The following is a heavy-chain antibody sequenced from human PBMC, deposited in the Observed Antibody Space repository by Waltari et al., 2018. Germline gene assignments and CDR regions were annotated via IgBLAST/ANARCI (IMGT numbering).Heavy chain of an antibody. CDR1: GGSISSSY. CDR3: ARHGSGSYYNETLYYFDY. CDR2: IYTSGST. D-gene: IGHD3-10*01. V-gene: IGHV4-4*07. J-gene: IGHJ4*02. Sequence: QVQLQESGPGLVKPSETLSLTCTVSGGSISSSYWSWIRQPAGKGLEWIGRIYTSGSTNYNPSLKSRVTMSVDTSKNQFSLKLSSVTAADTAVYYCARHGSGSYYNETLYYFDYWGQGTLVTVSS.